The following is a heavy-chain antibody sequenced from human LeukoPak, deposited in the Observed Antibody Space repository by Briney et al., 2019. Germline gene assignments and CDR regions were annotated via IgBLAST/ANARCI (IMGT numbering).Heavy chain of an antibody. J-gene: IGHJ1*01. D-gene: IGHD2-2*01. CDR2: MNPNSGNT. Sequence: ASVKVSCKASGYTFTSYDINWVRQGTGQGLEWMGWMNPNSGNTGYAQKFQGRVTMTRNTSMSTAYMELSSLRSEDTAVYYCARGYCSSTSCYPEAEYFQHWGQGTLVTVSS. CDR1: GYTFTSYD. V-gene: IGHV1-8*01. CDR3: ARGYCSSTSCYPEAEYFQH.